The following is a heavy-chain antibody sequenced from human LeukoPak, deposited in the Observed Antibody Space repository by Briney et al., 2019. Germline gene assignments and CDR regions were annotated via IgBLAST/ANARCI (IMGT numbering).Heavy chain of an antibody. CDR2: ISSSGSTI. CDR1: GFTFSSYE. CDR3: ARVDYSVYGMDV. J-gene: IGHJ6*02. V-gene: IGHV3-48*03. Sequence: GGSLRLSCAASGFTFSSYEMNWVRQAPGKGLEWVSYISSSGSTIYYADSVKGRFTISRDNAKNSLYLQMNSLRAEDTAVYYCARVDYSVYGMDVWGQGTTVTVSS. D-gene: IGHD2-15*01.